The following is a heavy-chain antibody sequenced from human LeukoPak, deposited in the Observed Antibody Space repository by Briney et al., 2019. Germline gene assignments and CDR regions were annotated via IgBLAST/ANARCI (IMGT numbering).Heavy chain of an antibody. J-gene: IGHJ1*01. Sequence: PGGSLRLSCAASGFTFSSYAMSWVRQAPGKGLEWVSAISGSGGSTYYADSVKGRFTISRDNSKNTLYPQMSSLRAEDTAVYYCVKDSSGWTGYFQHWGQGTLVTVSS. CDR1: GFTFSSYA. V-gene: IGHV3-23*01. D-gene: IGHD6-19*01. CDR2: ISGSGGST. CDR3: VKDSSGWTGYFQH.